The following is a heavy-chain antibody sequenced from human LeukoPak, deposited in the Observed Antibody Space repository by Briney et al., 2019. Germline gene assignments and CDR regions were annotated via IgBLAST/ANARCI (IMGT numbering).Heavy chain of an antibody. V-gene: IGHV4-34*01. CDR2: INHSGST. D-gene: IGHD5-12*01. CDR3: ARRSGYDYLRGRYYYYYYMDV. Sequence: SETLSLTCAVYGGSFSGYYWSWIRQPPGKGLEWIGEINHSGSTNYNPSLKSRVTISVDTSKNQFSLKLSSVTAADTAVYYCARRSGYDYLRGRYYYYYYMDVWGKGTTVTISS. CDR1: GGSFSGYY. J-gene: IGHJ6*03.